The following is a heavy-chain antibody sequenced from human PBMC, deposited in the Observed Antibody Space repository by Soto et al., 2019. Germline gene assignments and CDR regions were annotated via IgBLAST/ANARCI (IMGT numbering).Heavy chain of an antibody. CDR1: GFTFSSYG. CDR3: ATYRLLLYYFDY. V-gene: IGHV3-30*03. CDR2: ISYGGSNK. D-gene: IGHD2-15*01. Sequence: GGSLRLSCAASGFTFSSYGMHWVRQAPGKGLEWVAVISYGGSNKYYADSVKGRFTISRDNSKNTLYLQMNSLRAEDTAVYYCATYRLLLYYFDYWGQGTLVTVSS. J-gene: IGHJ4*02.